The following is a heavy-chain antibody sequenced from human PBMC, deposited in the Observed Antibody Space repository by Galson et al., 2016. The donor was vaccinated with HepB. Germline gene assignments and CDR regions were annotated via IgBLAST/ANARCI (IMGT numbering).Heavy chain of an antibody. V-gene: IGHV1-18*01. CDR2: ISVYNGNT. CDR1: GYNFTLYG. J-gene: IGHJ3*02. D-gene: IGHD3-16*02. CDR3: ARYTDYIWGTYRQPLTDVFDI. Sequence: SVKVSCKASGYNFTLYGISWVRQAPGQGLEWMGWISVYNGNTNYVQNLQGRVTMTTDTSTSTAYMELRSLRSDDTAMYFCARYTDYIWGTYRQPLTDVFDIWGQGTMLTVSS.